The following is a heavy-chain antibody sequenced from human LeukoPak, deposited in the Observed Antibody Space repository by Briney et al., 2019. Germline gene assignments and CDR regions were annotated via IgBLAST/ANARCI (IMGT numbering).Heavy chain of an antibody. CDR1: GFTFSTYA. Sequence: GGSLRLSCAASGFTFSTYAMHWVRQAPGKGLEWLAVISYHGSNIYYADSVKGRFTISRDNSKNTVYLQMDSLGAEDTAVYYCARNNWNSRTQRWFYFDYWGQGTLVTVSS. CDR3: ARNNWNSRTQRWFYFDY. CDR2: ISYHGSNI. V-gene: IGHV3-30*03. J-gene: IGHJ4*02. D-gene: IGHD1-1*01.